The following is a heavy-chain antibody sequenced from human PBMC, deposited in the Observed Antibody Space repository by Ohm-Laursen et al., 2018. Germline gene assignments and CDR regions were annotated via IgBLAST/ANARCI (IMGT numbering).Heavy chain of an antibody. J-gene: IGHJ4*02. CDR1: GTSINIPSYY. D-gene: IGHD6-19*01. CDR3: ATTTMDTSGWFGNYFDS. CDR2: IDYRGST. Sequence: SQTLSLTCNVSGTSINIPSYYWSWIRQPPGKGLEWIGYIDYRGSTKYNPSLRSRVTMSIDTSRNQFSLKLSSVTAADTAVYYCATTTMDTSGWFGNYFDSWGQGTLVTVSA. V-gene: IGHV4-30-4*01.